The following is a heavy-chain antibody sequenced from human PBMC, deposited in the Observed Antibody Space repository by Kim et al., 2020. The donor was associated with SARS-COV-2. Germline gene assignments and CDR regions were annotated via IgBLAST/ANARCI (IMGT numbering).Heavy chain of an antibody. Sequence: GGSLRLSCAASGFTFSSSVMAWVRQAPGKGLEWVSSISGSGGNTYYADSVKGRFTISRDNSKNTLFLQMSSLRVEDTAVYYCAKPTRGQCLAYFWGQGTLVTVSS. CDR3: AKPTRGQCLAYF. CDR2: ISGSGGNT. J-gene: IGHJ4*02. CDR1: GFTFSSSV. V-gene: IGHV3-23*01. D-gene: IGHD6-19*01.